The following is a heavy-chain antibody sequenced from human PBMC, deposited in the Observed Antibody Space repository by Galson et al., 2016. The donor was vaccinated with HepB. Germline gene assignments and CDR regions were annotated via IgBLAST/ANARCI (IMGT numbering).Heavy chain of an antibody. D-gene: IGHD3-9*01. CDR3: ARVDRQDFLPAYLFDF. Sequence: SLRLSCAASGFTFNYFALHWVRQAPGKGLEWVASISGSGGDSYYADSVKGRFTISRDNSKNTLFLHMNRLTAEDTAFYFCARVDRQDFLPAYLFDFWGPGTLVTVSS. V-gene: IGHV3-23*01. J-gene: IGHJ4*02. CDR2: ISGSGGDS. CDR1: GFTFNYFA.